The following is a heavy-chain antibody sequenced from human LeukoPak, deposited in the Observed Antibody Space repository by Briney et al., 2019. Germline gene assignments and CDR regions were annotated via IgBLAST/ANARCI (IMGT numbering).Heavy chain of an antibody. J-gene: IGHJ4*02. CDR3: ARDGSGTYTYPDY. CDR1: GFTFSSYG. D-gene: IGHD3-10*01. CDR2: IWYDGTNK. V-gene: IGHV3-33*01. Sequence: PGRSLRLSCAASGFTFSSYGMHWGRQAPGKGLEWVAVIWYDGTNKYHADSVKGRFTISRDNSKNTLYLQMNSLRAEDTAVYYCARDGSGTYTYPDYWGQGTLVTVSS.